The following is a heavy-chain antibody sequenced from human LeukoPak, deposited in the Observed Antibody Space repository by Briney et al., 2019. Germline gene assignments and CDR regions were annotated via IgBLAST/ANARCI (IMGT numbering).Heavy chain of an antibody. D-gene: IGHD4-17*01. V-gene: IGHV3-23*01. CDR2: ISGSGGST. CDR3: AKDCAYGQHAFDY. Sequence: LTGGSLRLSCAASGFTFSNSAMNWVRQAPGKGLEWVSRISGSGGSTYYTDSVKGRFTISRDNSKNTLYLHMNSLRAEDTAVYYCAKDCAYGQHAFDYWGQGIPVTVSS. J-gene: IGHJ4*02. CDR1: GFTFSNSA.